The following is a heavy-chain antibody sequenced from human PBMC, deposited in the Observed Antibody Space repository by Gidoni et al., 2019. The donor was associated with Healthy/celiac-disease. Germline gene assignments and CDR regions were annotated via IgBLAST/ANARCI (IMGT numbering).Heavy chain of an antibody. D-gene: IGHD3-3*01. CDR1: GFPFGSYV. J-gene: IGHJ4*02. CDR3: ARDFTYYDFWSGYYTGNYFDY. CDR2: IWYDGSNK. Sequence: QVQLVESGGGVVQPGRSLRLSCAASGFPFGSYVMHWFRQAPGKGLEWVAVIWYDGSNKYYADSVKGRFTISRDNSKNTLYLQMNSLRAEDTAVYYCARDFTYYDFWSGYYTGNYFDYWGQGTLVTVSS. V-gene: IGHV3-33*01.